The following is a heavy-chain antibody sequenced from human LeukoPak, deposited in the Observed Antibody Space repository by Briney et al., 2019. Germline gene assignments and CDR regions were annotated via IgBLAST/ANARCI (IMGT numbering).Heavy chain of an antibody. J-gene: IGHJ4*02. V-gene: IGHV4-34*01. CDR3: GRLCGNYGGVIDY. CDR2: INHSGST. Sequence: SETLSLTCAVYGGSFSGYYWSWIRQPPGKGLEWIGEINHSGSTNYNPSLKSRVTISVDTSKNQFSLKLSSVTAADTAVYYCGRLCGNYGGVIDYWGQGTLVTVSS. CDR1: GGSFSGYY. D-gene: IGHD4-17*01.